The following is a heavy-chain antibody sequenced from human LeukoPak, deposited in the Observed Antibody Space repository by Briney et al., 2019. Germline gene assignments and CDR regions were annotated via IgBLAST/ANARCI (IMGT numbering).Heavy chain of an antibody. J-gene: IGHJ4*02. D-gene: IGHD3-10*01. V-gene: IGHV4-39*07. CDR1: GGAISSSGYY. Sequence: SETLSLTCTVSGGAISSSGYYWGWIRQPPGKGLEWIGNMYYSGSTYYNPSLKSRVTMSVDTSKNQFSLKLSSVTAADTAVYYCARGRFGELLLTYYFDYWGQGTLVTVSS. CDR3: ARGRFGELLLTYYFDY. CDR2: MYYSGST.